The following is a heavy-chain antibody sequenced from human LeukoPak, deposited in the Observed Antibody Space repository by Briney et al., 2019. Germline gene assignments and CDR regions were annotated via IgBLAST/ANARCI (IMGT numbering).Heavy chain of an antibody. V-gene: IGHV3-48*03. J-gene: IGHJ4*02. CDR2: ISSSGSTI. Sequence: QPGGSLRLSCAASGFTFSSYAMSWVRQAPGKGLEWVSYISSSGSTIYYADSVKGRFTISRDNAKNSLYLQMNSLRAEDTAVYYCARDRPLIVGATRAFDYWGQGTLVTVSS. CDR1: GFTFSSYA. CDR3: ARDRPLIVGATRAFDY. D-gene: IGHD1-26*01.